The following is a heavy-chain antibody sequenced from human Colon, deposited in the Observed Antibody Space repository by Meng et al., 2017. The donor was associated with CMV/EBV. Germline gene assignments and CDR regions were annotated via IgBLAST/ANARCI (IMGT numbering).Heavy chain of an antibody. CDR2: ISSGSSDI. J-gene: IGHJ4*02. D-gene: IGHD2-2*01. V-gene: IGHV3-21*06. CDR3: ARAVYFPLYHFNS. CDR1: GFTFSSYN. Sequence: GESLKISCAASGFTFSSYNMNWVRQAPGKGLEWVSSISSGSSDIYYADSVKGRFTISRDNAKNSLYLQMNSLRAEDTAVYYCARAVYFPLYHFNSWGQGTLVTVSS.